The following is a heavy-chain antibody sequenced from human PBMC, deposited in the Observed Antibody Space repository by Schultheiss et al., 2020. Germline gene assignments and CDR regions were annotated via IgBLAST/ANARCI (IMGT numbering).Heavy chain of an antibody. CDR3: ATDLPAYGDYGGSSEVHYYYGMDV. D-gene: IGHD4-17*01. J-gene: IGHJ6*02. Sequence: GGSLRLSCAASGFTFSSYGMHWVRQAPGKGLEWVAVISYDGSTKYYADSVKGRFTISRDNSKNTLYLQMNSLRAEDTAVYYCATDLPAYGDYGGSSEVHYYYGMDVWGQGTTVTVSS. V-gene: IGHV3-30*03. CDR1: GFTFSSYG. CDR2: ISYDGSTK.